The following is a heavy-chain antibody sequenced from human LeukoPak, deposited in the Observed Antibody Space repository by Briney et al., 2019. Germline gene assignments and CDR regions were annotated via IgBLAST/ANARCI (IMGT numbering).Heavy chain of an antibody. Sequence: GGSLRLSCAASGVTFSSYGMHWVRQAPGKGLEWVALISSDGNDKLYGDSVKGRFTISRDSSKNTLYLQMNSLRAEDTAIYYCAKDFGMFSNWGQGTLVTVSS. CDR2: ISSDGNDK. J-gene: IGHJ4*02. CDR1: GVTFSSYG. D-gene: IGHD3-10*02. V-gene: IGHV3-30*18. CDR3: AKDFGMFSN.